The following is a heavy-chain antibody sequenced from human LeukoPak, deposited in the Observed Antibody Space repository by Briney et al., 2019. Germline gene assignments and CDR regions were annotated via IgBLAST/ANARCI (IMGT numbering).Heavy chain of an antibody. CDR1: GFTFSSYA. D-gene: IGHD6-13*01. CDR2: INHSGST. V-gene: IGHV4-34*01. Sequence: GSLRLSCAASGFTFSSYAMSWVRQAPGKGLEWIGEINHSGSTNYNPSLKSRVTISVDTSKNQFSLKLSSVTAADTAVYYCARGRAEDYWGQGTLATVSS. J-gene: IGHJ4*02. CDR3: ARGRAEDY.